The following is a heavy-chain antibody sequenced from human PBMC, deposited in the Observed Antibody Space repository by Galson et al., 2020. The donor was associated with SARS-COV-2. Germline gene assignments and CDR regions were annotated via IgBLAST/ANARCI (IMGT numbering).Heavy chain of an antibody. V-gene: IGHV3-73*01. J-gene: IGHJ4*02. CDR3: SSHDSGSYYYPDN. CDR1: GFTFSGSA. D-gene: IGHD3-10*01. CDR2: IGSKAYNYAT. Sequence: GEPLKISCAASGFTFSGSAMHWVRQASGKGLEWVGRIGSKAYNYATAYAASVKGRFTISRDDSKNTAYLQMNGLRSEDTAIYYCSSHDSGSYYYPDNWGQGALVTVSS.